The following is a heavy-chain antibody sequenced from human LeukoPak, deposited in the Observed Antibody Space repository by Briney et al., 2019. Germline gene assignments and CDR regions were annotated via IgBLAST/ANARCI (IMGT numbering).Heavy chain of an antibody. D-gene: IGHD6-13*01. CDR1: GGSISSYY. Sequence: PSETLSLTCTVSGGSISSYYWSWIRQPAGKGLEWIGRMNTSGSTNYNPSLKSRVTMSVDTSKNQFSLKLSSVTAADTAVYYRAGGGAAAGTKGALNIWGKGTMVTVS. CDR3: AGGGAAAGTKGALNI. CDR2: MNTSGST. J-gene: IGHJ3*02. V-gene: IGHV4-4*07.